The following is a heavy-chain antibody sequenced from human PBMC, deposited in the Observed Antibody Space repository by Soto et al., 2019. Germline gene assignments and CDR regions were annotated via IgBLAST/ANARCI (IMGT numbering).Heavy chain of an antibody. D-gene: IGHD3-22*01. J-gene: IGHJ4*02. CDR2: ISDGGRAM. CDR1: GFTFSDYY. CDR3: ARERVVGIGRHPNDY. Sequence: QVQLVESGGGLVNPGGSLRLSCVASGFTFSDYYMTWIRQAPGKGLEWVSCISDGGRAMYYADSVKGRFTISRDNADNSLYLQMNSLRAEDTAVYYCARERVVGIGRHPNDYWGQGSLVTVSS. V-gene: IGHV3-11*01.